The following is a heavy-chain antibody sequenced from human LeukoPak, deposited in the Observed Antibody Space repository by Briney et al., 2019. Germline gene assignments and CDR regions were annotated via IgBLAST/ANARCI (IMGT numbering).Heavy chain of an antibody. V-gene: IGHV3-74*01. J-gene: IGHJ4*02. Sequence: PGGSLRLSCVASGFTLSRYWMHWGRQAPGKGVVCVSRMNTDGSRTDYADSVRGRFTISRDNAKNTLYLQMNTLGAEDTAVYSCASDFGGSDDYWGQGTLVTVSS. CDR3: ASDFGGSDDY. CDR1: GFTLSRYW. D-gene: IGHD2-15*01. CDR2: MNTDGSRT.